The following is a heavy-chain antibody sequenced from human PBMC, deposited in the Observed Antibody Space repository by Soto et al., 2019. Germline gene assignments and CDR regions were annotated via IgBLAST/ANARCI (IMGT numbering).Heavy chain of an antibody. CDR3: ARVKRGFGEPTFYYFDY. J-gene: IGHJ4*02. Sequence: PSETLSLTCAVYGGSFRGYYWSWIRQPPGKGLEWIGEINHSGSTNYNPSLKSRVTISVDTSKNQFSLKLSSVTAADTAVYYCARVKRGFGEPTFYYFDYWGQGTLVTVSS. D-gene: IGHD3-10*01. CDR1: GGSFRGYY. V-gene: IGHV4-34*01. CDR2: INHSGST.